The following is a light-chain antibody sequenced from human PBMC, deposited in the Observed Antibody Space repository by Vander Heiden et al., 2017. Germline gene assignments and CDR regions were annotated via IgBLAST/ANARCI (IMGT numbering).Light chain of an antibody. CDR3: QQYYSNPPT. Sequence: DIVMTQSPDPLAVSLGERATINCKSSQSVLYSSKNKNCLAWYQQRPGQPPKLLFYWASTRESGVPDRFSGSGSGTDFTLTVSSLQAEDVAVYYCQQYYSNPPTFGGGTKLEIK. J-gene: IGKJ4*01. CDR2: WAS. V-gene: IGKV4-1*01. CDR1: QSVLYSSKNKNC.